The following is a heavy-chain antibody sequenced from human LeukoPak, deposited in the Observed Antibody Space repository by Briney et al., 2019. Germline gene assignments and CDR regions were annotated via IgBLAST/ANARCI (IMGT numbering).Heavy chain of an antibody. D-gene: IGHD6-13*01. J-gene: IGHJ3*02. CDR2: ILYSGST. CDR3: ARYQTPIAAAGSRYAFDI. Sequence: SESLSLTCTVSGGSISSYYWSWIRQPPGKGLEWIGYILYSGSTNYNPSLKSRVTMSVDTSKNQFSLKLSSVTAADTAVYYCARYQTPIAAAGSRYAFDIWGQGTMVTVSS. CDR1: GGSISSYY. V-gene: IGHV4-59*01.